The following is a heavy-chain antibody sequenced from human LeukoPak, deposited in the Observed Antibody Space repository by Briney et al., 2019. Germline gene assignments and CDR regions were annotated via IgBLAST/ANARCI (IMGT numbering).Heavy chain of an antibody. V-gene: IGHV3-30*03. Sequence: GGSLRLSCAASGFTFSSYDMHWVRQAPGKGLEWVAVISYDGSNKYYADSVKGRFTISRDNSKNTLYLQMNSLRAEDTAVYYCAGFGEPFDYWGQGTLVTVSS. D-gene: IGHD3-10*01. CDR2: ISYDGSNK. CDR3: AGFGEPFDY. J-gene: IGHJ4*02. CDR1: GFTFSSYD.